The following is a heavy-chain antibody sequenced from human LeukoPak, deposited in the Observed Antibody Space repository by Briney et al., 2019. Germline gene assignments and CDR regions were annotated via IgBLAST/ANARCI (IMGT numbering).Heavy chain of an antibody. J-gene: IGHJ4*02. D-gene: IGHD1-26*01. CDR3: AITYSGNNYFDY. Sequence: GESLQISWMGSGYSFTTSWIGWVRQMPGKGLEWMGIIYPADSDTTYSPSFQGQVTISADKSISTAYLQWSSLRASDTAMYYCAITYSGNNYFDYWGQGTLVTVSS. CDR2: IYPADSDT. CDR1: GYSFTTSW. V-gene: IGHV5-51*01.